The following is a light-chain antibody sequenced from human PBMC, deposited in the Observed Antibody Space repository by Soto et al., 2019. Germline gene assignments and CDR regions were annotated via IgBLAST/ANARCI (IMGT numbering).Light chain of an antibody. V-gene: IGKV1-5*03. CDR3: QQYNSNPYT. CDR2: KAS. Sequence: DIPMTQSPSTLSASVGDRVTITCRASQSISSWLAWYQQKPGKAPKLLIYKASSLESGVPSRFSGSGSGTEFTLTISSLQPDDFATYYCQQYNSNPYTFGQGTKLEIK. J-gene: IGKJ2*01. CDR1: QSISSW.